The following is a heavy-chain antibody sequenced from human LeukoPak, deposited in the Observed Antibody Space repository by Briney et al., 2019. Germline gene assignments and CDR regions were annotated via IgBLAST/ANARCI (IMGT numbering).Heavy chain of an antibody. Sequence: GGSLRLSCAASGFTFSSYWMHWVRQAPGKGLVWVSRVNTNGSTPTYADSVKGRFTISRDNAKNTLYLQMNSLRAEDTAVYYCARDRGSYSDYWGQGTLVTVSS. D-gene: IGHD3-16*01. V-gene: IGHV3-74*01. J-gene: IGHJ4*02. CDR3: ARDRGSYSDY. CDR2: VNTNGSTP. CDR1: GFTFSSYW.